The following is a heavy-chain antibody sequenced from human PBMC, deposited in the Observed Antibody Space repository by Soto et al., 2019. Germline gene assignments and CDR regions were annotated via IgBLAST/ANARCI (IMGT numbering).Heavy chain of an antibody. Sequence: SETLSLTCTVSGGSISSYYWSWIRQPPGKGLEWIGYIYYSGSTNYNPSLKSRVTISVDTSKNQFSLKLSSVTAADTAVYYCARDPIPPNYYDSSGYYPAWGQGTLVTVS. CDR3: ARDPIPPNYYDSSGYYPA. V-gene: IGHV4-59*01. CDR1: GGSISSYY. D-gene: IGHD3-22*01. CDR2: IYYSGST. J-gene: IGHJ4*02.